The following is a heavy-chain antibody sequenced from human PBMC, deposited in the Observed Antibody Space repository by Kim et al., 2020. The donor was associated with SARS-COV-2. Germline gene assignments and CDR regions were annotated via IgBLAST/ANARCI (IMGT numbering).Heavy chain of an antibody. CDR1: GFIFRGFW. Sequence: GGSLRLSCASSGFIFRGFWMSWVRQAPGRGLEWVATINQDGSDAFYVDSVKGRFTISRDNTKKSLYLQMSSLRVADTAVYYCARVLGDYGDYSYHWFHPWGQGTLVTVAS. CDR2: INQDGSDA. J-gene: IGHJ5*02. D-gene: IGHD4-17*01. CDR3: ARVLGDYGDYSYHWFHP. V-gene: IGHV3-7*01.